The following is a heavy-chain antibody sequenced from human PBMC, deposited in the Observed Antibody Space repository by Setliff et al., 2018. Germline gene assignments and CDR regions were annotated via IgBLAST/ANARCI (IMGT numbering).Heavy chain of an antibody. J-gene: IGHJ6*04. CDR3: ARDNTLFGVVITGSWFDP. CDR2: ISSTGDDI. V-gene: IGHV3-21*01. CDR1: GFSLNSFR. Sequence: PGGSLRLSCAASGFSLNSFRMTWIRQPPGKGLEWVSSISSTGDDIYYADPVKGRFTISRDNAENSLYLQMNGLRVEDTAVYYCARDNTLFGVVITGSWFDPWGKGTTVTVSS. D-gene: IGHD3-3*01.